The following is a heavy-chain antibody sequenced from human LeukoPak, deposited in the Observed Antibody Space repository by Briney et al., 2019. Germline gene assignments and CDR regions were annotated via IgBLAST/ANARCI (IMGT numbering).Heavy chain of an antibody. CDR1: GFTFSDYY. V-gene: IGHV3-11*04. CDR3: ARDQYYDSSGYLGW. J-gene: IGHJ4*02. CDR2: ISSSGSTI. D-gene: IGHD3-22*01. Sequence: GGSLRLSCAASGFTFSDYYMSWIRQAPGKGLEWVSYISSSGSTIYYADSVKGRFTISRDNAKNSLYLQMNSLRAEDTAVYYCARDQYYDSSGYLGWWGQGTLVTVSS.